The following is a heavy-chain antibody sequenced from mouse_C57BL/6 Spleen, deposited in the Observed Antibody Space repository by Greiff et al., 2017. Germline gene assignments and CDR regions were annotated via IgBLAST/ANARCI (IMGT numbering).Heavy chain of an antibody. Sequence: QVQLQQSGAELVKPGASVKISCKASGYAFSSYWMNWVKQRPGKGLEWIGQIYPGDGDTNYNGKFKGKATLTADKSSRTAYMQLSSGASEDSAVDFCARSLFIGYYARMDYWGQGTSVTVSS. D-gene: IGHD2-3*01. J-gene: IGHJ4*01. CDR1: GYAFSSYW. CDR3: ARSLFIGYYARMDY. CDR2: IYPGDGDT. V-gene: IGHV1-80*01.